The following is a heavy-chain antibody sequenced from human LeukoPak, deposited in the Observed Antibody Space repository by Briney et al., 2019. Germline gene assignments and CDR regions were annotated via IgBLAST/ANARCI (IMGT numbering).Heavy chain of an antibody. J-gene: IGHJ6*04. V-gene: IGHV3-20*04. D-gene: IGHD6-6*01. CDR3: ARKRDMEDSSSSFLDV. CDR2: INWNGGST. Sequence: GGSLRLSCAASGFTFSSYAMSWVRQAPGKGLEWVSGINWNGGSTGYADSVKGRFTISRDNAKNSLYLQMNSLRAEDTALYYCARKRDMEDSSSSFLDVWGKGTTVTVSS. CDR1: GFTFSSYA.